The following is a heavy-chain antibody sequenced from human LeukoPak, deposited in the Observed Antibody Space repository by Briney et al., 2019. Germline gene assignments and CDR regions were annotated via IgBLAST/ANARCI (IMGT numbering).Heavy chain of an antibody. J-gene: IGHJ4*02. V-gene: IGHV1-18*01. CDR3: ARDLKVRRIDSSGYYYVYDY. CDR2: ISAYNGNT. CDR1: GYTFTSYG. Sequence: ASVKVSCKASGYTFTSYGISWGRQAPGQGLEWRGWISAYNGNTNYAQKLQGRVTMTTDTSTSTAYMELRSLRSDDTAVYYCARDLKVRRIDSSGYYYVYDYWGQGTLVTVSS. D-gene: IGHD3-22*01.